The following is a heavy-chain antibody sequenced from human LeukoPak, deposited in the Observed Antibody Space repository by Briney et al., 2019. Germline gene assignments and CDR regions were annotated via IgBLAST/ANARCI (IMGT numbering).Heavy chain of an antibody. CDR1: GDSMCHYY. CDR2: IHYLGST. Sequence: PSETLSLTCSVSGDSMCHYYWSWIRQPPGKGLEWIGYIHYLGSTKYNPSLKSRLTISVDTSKSHFSLRLTSVTAADTAIYYCARTGTTFFDYWGQGSLVTVSS. V-gene: IGHV4-59*01. CDR3: ARTGTTFFDY. D-gene: IGHD1-7*01. J-gene: IGHJ4*02.